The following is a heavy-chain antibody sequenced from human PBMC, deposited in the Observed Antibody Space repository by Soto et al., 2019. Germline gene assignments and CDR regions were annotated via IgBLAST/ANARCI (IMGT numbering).Heavy chain of an antibody. CDR3: VRCYCSVGSCYTCWHFDL. CDR1: GYTFMNYA. V-gene: IGHV1-18*01. D-gene: IGHD2-15*01. J-gene: IGHJ2*01. CDR2: ISPSTGDT. Sequence: QVQLVQSGAEVKEPGASVKLSCQASGYTFMNYAISWVRQAPGQGLEWMGWISPSTGDTDQAQNFQGRVTMTSDTSTNTANLELRTLRSDDSAVYYCVRCYCSVGSCYTCWHFDLWGRGTLVTVSS.